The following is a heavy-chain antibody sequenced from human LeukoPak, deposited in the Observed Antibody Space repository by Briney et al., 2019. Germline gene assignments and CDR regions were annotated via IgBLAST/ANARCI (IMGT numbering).Heavy chain of an antibody. CDR2: IIPIFGTA. CDR1: GGTFSSYA. CDR3: AREGPRYSGSYYGY. J-gene: IGHJ4*02. V-gene: IGHV1-69*05. Sequence: GASVKVSCKASGGTFSSYAISWVRQAPGQGLEWMGGIIPIFGTANYAQKFQGRVTITTDESTSIAYMELSSLRSEDTAVYYCAREGPRYSGSYYGYWGQGTLVTVSS. D-gene: IGHD1-26*01.